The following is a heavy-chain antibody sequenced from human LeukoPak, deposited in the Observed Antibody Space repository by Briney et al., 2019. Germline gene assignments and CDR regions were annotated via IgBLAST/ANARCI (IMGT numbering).Heavy chain of an antibody. CDR1: GYTFTGYY. Sequence: ASVKVSCRASGYTFTGYYMHWIRQAPGQGLEWMGWINPNSGRTNYAQKFQGRVTMTSDTPISTAYMDLSRLRSDDTALYYCARGTYYDSSAYSGVRWFDYWGQGTLVTVSS. CDR2: INPNSGRT. J-gene: IGHJ4*02. D-gene: IGHD3-22*01. CDR3: ARGTYYDSSAYSGVRWFDY. V-gene: IGHV1-2*02.